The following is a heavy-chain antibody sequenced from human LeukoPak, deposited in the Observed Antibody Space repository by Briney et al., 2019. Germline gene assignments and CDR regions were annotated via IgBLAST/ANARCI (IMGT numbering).Heavy chain of an antibody. V-gene: IGHV1-2*02. D-gene: IGHD3-10*01. CDR1: GYTFTGYY. CDR2: INPNSGGT. Sequence: ASVKVSCKASGYTFTGYYMHWVRQAPGQGLEWMGWINPNSGGTNYAQKFQGRVTMTRDTSISTAYMELSRLRSDDTAVYYCARFGSGSYYGDYFDYWGQGTLVTVSS. J-gene: IGHJ4*02. CDR3: ARFGSGSYYGDYFDY.